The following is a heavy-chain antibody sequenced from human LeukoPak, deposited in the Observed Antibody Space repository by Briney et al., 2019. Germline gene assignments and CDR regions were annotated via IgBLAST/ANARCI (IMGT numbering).Heavy chain of an antibody. CDR1: GYTFTSYF. CDR3: ARGESSTKFGY. V-gene: IGHV1-46*01. Sequence: ASVKVSCKASGYTFTSYFIHWVRQAPGQGLEWMGIINPSGRTTSYAQKFQGRVTMTSDTSTSTVYMELSSLRSEDTAVYYCARGESSTKFGYWGQGTLVTVSS. D-gene: IGHD6-13*01. CDR2: INPSGRTT. J-gene: IGHJ4*02.